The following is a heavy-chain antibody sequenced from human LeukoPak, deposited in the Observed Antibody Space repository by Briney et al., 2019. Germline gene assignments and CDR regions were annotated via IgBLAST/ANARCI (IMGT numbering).Heavy chain of an antibody. J-gene: IGHJ4*02. CDR3: ARDKGGIDDY. V-gene: IGHV1-2*02. D-gene: IGHD6-13*01. CDR1: EYTLSDYY. Sequence: ASVKVSCKASEYTLSDYYIPWVRQAPGQGLEWVGWINPNSGGTNYAQKFQGRVTMTRDTSISTAYMELSRLRSDDTAVYYCARDKGGIDDYWGQGTLVTVSS. CDR2: INPNSGGT.